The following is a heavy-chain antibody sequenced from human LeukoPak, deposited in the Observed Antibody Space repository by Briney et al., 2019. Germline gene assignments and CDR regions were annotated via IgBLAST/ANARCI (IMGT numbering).Heavy chain of an antibody. CDR3: ARARYDFWSGYYNYYYYGMDV. V-gene: IGHV3-11*01. CDR2: ISSSGSTI. CDR1: GFTFSDYY. J-gene: IGHJ6*02. D-gene: IGHD3-3*01. Sequence: GGSLRLSCAASGFTFSDYYMSWIRQAPGKGLEWVLYISSSGSTIYYADSVKGRFTISRDNAKNSLYLQMNSLRAEDTAVYYCARARYDFWSGYYNYYYYGMDVWGQGTTVTVSS.